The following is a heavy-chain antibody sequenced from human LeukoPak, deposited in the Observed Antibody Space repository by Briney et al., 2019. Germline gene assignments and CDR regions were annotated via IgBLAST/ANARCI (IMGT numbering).Heavy chain of an antibody. D-gene: IGHD5-12*01. V-gene: IGHV4-39*07. CDR3: ASTLYSGYTRVFDY. CDR1: GGSISRSSYY. Sequence: SETLSLTCSVSGGSISRSSYYWGWIRQPPGKGLEWIGSLYNTETTYYNPSLQSRVTISVDTSKNQFSLKLSSVTAADTAVYFCASTLYSGYTRVFDYWGKGSLVPSPQ. CDR2: LYNTETT. J-gene: IGHJ4*02.